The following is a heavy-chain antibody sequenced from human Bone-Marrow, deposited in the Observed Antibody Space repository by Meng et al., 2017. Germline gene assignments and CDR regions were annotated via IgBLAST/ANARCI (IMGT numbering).Heavy chain of an antibody. Sequence: ASVKVSCKASGYTFTSYYMHWVRQAPGQGLEWMGIINPSGGSTSYAQKFQGRVTTTRDTSTSTVYMELSSLRSEDTAVYYCATRYSSGYSGSDYWGQGTLVTVSS. V-gene: IGHV1-46*01. CDR1: GYTFTSYY. D-gene: IGHD3-22*01. CDR2: INPSGGST. J-gene: IGHJ4*02. CDR3: ATRYSSGYSGSDY.